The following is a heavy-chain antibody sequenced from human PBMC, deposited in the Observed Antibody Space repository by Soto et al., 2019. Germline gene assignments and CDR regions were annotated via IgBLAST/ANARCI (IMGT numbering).Heavy chain of an antibody. D-gene: IGHD1-26*01. CDR3: AKISGDGYCDL. CDR1: VFIFSNFV. V-gene: IGHV3-23*01. J-gene: IGHJ2*01. Sequence: EVQLLESGGGLVQTGGSLRLSCAASVFIFSNFVMGCVRRAPGKGLEWVSAIGGTSGSTYYADSVKGRFTISSDNFTVTLSLQMNILTAEHTALYYYAKISGDGYCDLLGRGTLVTVTS. CDR2: IGGTSGST.